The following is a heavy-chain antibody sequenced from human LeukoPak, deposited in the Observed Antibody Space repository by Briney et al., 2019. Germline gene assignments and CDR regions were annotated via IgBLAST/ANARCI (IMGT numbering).Heavy chain of an antibody. Sequence: PGGSLRLSCTASGFTFSSYGMHWVRQAPGKGLEWVAVIWYDGSNKYYADSVKGRFTISRDNSKNTLYLQMNSLRAEDTAVYYCARDANWAPFDYWGQGTLVTVSS. V-gene: IGHV3-33*01. CDR1: GFTFSSYG. D-gene: IGHD7-27*01. J-gene: IGHJ4*02. CDR3: ARDANWAPFDY. CDR2: IWYDGSNK.